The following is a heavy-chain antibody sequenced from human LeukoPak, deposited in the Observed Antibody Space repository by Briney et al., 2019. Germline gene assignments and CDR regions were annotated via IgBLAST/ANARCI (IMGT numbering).Heavy chain of an antibody. V-gene: IGHV4-39*01. CDR3: ARSISNYWFDP. CDR1: GGSIISSSYY. J-gene: IGHJ5*02. D-gene: IGHD4-11*01. Sequence: PSETLSLTCTVSGGSIISSSYYWGWIRQPPGKGLEWIGNIYPSGSTYYNPSLNRRLTISLDTSKNQFSLKLSSVTAADTAVYYCARSISNYWFDPWGQGTLVTVSS. CDR2: IYPSGST.